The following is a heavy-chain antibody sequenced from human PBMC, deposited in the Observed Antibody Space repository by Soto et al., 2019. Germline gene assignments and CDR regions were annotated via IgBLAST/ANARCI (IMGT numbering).Heavy chain of an antibody. Sequence: QVQLVQSGAEVKKPGASVKVSCKASGYSFSTYDINWVRQAAGQGLELMGWVNPKSGNTDYAQRFRGRVTMTSNTSISTAYLALSAMTPEDTVVYYGARPYCDSPSCYTDWFDPWGQGTLVTVSS. D-gene: IGHD2-2*02. CDR3: ARPYCDSPSCYTDWFDP. CDR2: VNPKSGNT. J-gene: IGHJ5*02. CDR1: GYSFSTYD. V-gene: IGHV1-8*01.